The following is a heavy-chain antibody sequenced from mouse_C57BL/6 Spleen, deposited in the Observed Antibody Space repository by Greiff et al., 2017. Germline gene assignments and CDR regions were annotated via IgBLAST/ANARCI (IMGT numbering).Heavy chain of an antibody. J-gene: IGHJ1*03. CDR3: ARNNYGDWYFDV. D-gene: IGHD1-1*02. Sequence: QVQLQQSGAELVKPGASVKLSCKASGYTFTSYWMQWVKQRPGQGLEWIGEIDPSDSYTNYNQKFKGKATLTVDTSSSTAYMQLSSLTSEDSAVYYCARNNYGDWYFDVWGTGTTVTVSS. CDR2: IDPSDSYT. CDR1: GYTFTSYW. V-gene: IGHV1-50*01.